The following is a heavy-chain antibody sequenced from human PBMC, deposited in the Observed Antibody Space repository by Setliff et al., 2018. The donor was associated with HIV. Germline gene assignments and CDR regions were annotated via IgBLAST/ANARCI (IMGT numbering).Heavy chain of an antibody. D-gene: IGHD1-26*01. Sequence: GASVKVSCKVSGYSLTDLSIHWVRQAPGQGLEWMGIINPSGGSTSYAQKFQGRVTMTRDTSTSTVYMELSSLRSEDTAVYYCARDGARIVGAVPPTASDYWGQGTLVTVSS. CDR2: INPSGGST. J-gene: IGHJ4*02. CDR1: GYSLTDLS. CDR3: ARDGARIVGAVPPTASDY. V-gene: IGHV1-46*01.